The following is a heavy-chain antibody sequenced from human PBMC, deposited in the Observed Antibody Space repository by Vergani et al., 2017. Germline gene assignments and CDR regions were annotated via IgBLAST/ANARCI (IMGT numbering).Heavy chain of an antibody. J-gene: IGHJ6*02. CDR2: IIPIFGTA. CDR1: GGTFSSYA. CDR3: ASGARAVAAVYYGMDV. D-gene: IGHD6-19*01. Sequence: QVQLVQSGAEVKKPGSSVKVSCKASGGTFSSYAISWVRQAPGQGLEWMGGIIPIFGTANYAQKFQGRVTITADESTSTAYMELSSLRSEDTAVYYCASGARAVAAVYYGMDVWGQGTTVTVSS. V-gene: IGHV1-69*01.